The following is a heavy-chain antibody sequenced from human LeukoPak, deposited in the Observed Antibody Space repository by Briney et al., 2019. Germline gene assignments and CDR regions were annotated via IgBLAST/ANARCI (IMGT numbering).Heavy chain of an antibody. Sequence: GRSLRLSCAASGFTFSSYAMHWVRQAPGKGLEWVAVISYDGSNKYYADSVKGRFTISRDNSKNTLYLQMNSLRAEDTAVYYCARDPVESGSYYFDYWGEETLVTVSS. CDR3: ARDPVESGSYYFDY. J-gene: IGHJ4*02. D-gene: IGHD1-26*01. CDR2: ISYDGSNK. V-gene: IGHV3-30*04. CDR1: GFTFSSYA.